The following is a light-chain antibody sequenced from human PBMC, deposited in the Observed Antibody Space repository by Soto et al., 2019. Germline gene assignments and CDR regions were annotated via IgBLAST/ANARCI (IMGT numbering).Light chain of an antibody. J-gene: IGLJ3*02. CDR2: GNN. CDR1: SSNIGTNY. Sequence: SVLTQPTSASGTPGQTVTISSSGSSSNIGTNYVSWYQQLPGTAPKLLIYGNNQRPSGVPDRFSGSRSGTSASLAISGLRSEDEADYYCAAWDDSLSGVVFGGGTKLTVL. CDR3: AAWDDSLSGVV. V-gene: IGLV1-47*01.